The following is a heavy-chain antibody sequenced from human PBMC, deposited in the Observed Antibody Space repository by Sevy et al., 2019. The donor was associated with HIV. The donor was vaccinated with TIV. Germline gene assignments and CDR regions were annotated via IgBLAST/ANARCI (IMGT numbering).Heavy chain of an antibody. CDR3: ARLDYGDYVDY. Sequence: SETLSLTCTVSGGSISSSSYYWGWIRQPPGKGLEWIGSIYYSGSTYYNPSLKSRVTISVDTSKNQFSLKLSSVTAADTAVYYCARLDYGDYVDYWGQGTLVTVSS. J-gene: IGHJ4*02. CDR2: IYYSGST. V-gene: IGHV4-39*01. CDR1: GGSISSSSYY. D-gene: IGHD4-17*01.